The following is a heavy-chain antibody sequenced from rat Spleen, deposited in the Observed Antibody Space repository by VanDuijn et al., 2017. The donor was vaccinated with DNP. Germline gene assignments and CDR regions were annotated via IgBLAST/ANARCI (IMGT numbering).Heavy chain of an antibody. CDR2: ISTGCGST. D-gene: IGHD1-1*01. V-gene: IGHV5-25*01. CDR1: GFTFSKYY. CDR3: ARQDPLLLTLFTY. Sequence: EVQLVESGGGLVQPGGSMKLSCAASGFTFSKYYMAWVRQAPTMGLEWVAFISTGCGSTYYRDYVKGRFTIYRDNAKSTLYLQMYSLRSEDTATYYCARQDPLLLTLFTYWGQGTLVTVSS. J-gene: IGHJ3*01.